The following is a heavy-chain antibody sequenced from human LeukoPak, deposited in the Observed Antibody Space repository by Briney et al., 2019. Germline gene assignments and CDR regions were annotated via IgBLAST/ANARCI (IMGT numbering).Heavy chain of an antibody. Sequence: SVKVSCKVSGDTFNSHTINWVRQAPGQGLDWMGRITPLLGVRYYSQKFQGRVTITADKSANIAYMELNTLRPEDTAVYYCARDPSDYDFWSGTYYFSGLDVWGQGTSVTVSS. D-gene: IGHD3-3*01. V-gene: IGHV1-69*04. CDR1: GDTFNSHT. CDR3: ARDPSDYDFWSGTYYFSGLDV. CDR2: ITPLLGVR. J-gene: IGHJ6*02.